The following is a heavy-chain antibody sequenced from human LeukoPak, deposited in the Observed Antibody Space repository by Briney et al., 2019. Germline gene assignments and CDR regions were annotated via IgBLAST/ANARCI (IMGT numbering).Heavy chain of an antibody. CDR2: VYYSGNT. J-gene: IGHJ3*02. CDR1: GGSITSSSYY. V-gene: IGHV4-39*07. CDR3: TREYGFMTTVFHAFDI. Sequence: PSETLSLTCTVSGGSITSSSYYWGWIRQPPGKGLEWIGSVYYSGNTYYNSSLKSRVTISVDTSKNQFSLKLSSVTAADTAIYYCTREYGFMTTVFHAFDIWVQGTMVTVSS. D-gene: IGHD4-17*01.